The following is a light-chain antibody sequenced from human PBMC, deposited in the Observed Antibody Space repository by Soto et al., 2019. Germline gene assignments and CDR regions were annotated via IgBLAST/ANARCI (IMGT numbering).Light chain of an antibody. CDR3: AAWDDSLNGVV. V-gene: IGLV1-44*01. J-gene: IGLJ2*01. Sequence: QPVLTQPPSASGTPGQRVTISCSGSSSNIGGNIVNWYQQLPGTAPKLLIFGNDQRPSWVPDRFSGSKSGTSASLAISGLQSEDEANYYCAAWDDSLNGVVFGVGTKVTVL. CDR1: SSNIGGNI. CDR2: GND.